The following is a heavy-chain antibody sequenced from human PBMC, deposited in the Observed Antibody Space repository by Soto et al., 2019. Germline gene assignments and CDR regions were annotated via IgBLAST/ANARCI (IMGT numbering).Heavy chain of an antibody. Sequence: ASVKVSCKASGGTFSSYAISWVRQAPGQGLEWMGGIIPIFGTANYAQKFQGRVTITADESTSTAYMELSSLRSEDTAVYYCASLITGTTYYYGIDVCGQGTTVTVSS. CDR3: ASLITGTTYYYGIDV. CDR2: IIPIFGTA. CDR1: GGTFSSYA. J-gene: IGHJ6*02. V-gene: IGHV1-69*13. D-gene: IGHD1-7*01.